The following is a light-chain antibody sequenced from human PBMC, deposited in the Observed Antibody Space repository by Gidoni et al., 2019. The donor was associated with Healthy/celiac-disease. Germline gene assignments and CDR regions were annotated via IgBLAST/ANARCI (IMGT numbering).Light chain of an antibody. V-gene: IGKV3-15*01. J-gene: IGKJ1*01. CDR3: QQYNNWPRT. Sequence: DIVMTQSPATLSVSPGERATLPCRASQSVSSNLAGYQQKPGQAPRLLIYGASTRATGIPARFSGSGSGTEFTLTISSLQSEDFAVYYCQQYNNWPRTFGQGTKVEIK. CDR2: GAS. CDR1: QSVSSN.